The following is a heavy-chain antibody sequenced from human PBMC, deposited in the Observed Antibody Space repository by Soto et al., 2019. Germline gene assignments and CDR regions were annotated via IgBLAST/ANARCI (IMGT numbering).Heavy chain of an antibody. CDR2: ISSSGSTI. D-gene: IGHD2-21*02. Sequence: QVQLVESGGGLVKPGGSLRLSCAASGFTFSDYYMSWIRQAPGKGLEWVSYISSSGSTIYYADSVKGRFTISRDNAKNXLXXQMNCLRAEDTALYYCARESYCGGDCYPPLGYFDYWGQGSLVTVSS. J-gene: IGHJ4*02. CDR1: GFTFSDYY. CDR3: ARESYCGGDCYPPLGYFDY. V-gene: IGHV3-11*01.